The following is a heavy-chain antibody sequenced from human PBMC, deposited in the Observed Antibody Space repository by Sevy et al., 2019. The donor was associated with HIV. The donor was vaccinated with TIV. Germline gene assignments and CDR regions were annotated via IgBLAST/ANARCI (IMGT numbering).Heavy chain of an antibody. CDR3: ARDRLEWLPLILYYYYGMDV. CDR2: ISYDGSNK. V-gene: IGHV3-30-3*01. J-gene: IGHJ6*02. CDR1: GFTFSSYA. D-gene: IGHD3-3*01. Sequence: GGSLRLSCAASGFTFSSYAMHWVRQAPGKGLEWVAVISYDGSNKYYADSVKGRFTISRDNSKNTLYLQMNSLRAEDTAVYYCARDRLEWLPLILYYYYGMDVWGQGTTVTVSS.